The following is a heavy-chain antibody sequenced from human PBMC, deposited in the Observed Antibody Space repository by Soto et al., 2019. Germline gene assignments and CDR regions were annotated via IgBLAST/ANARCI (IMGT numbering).Heavy chain of an antibody. CDR3: ARRRRISSKSYYFDY. V-gene: IGHV3-30-3*01. D-gene: IGHD4-4*01. Sequence: GGSLRLSCAASGFTFSSYAMHWVRQAPGKGLEWVAVISYDGSNKYYADSVKGRFTISADKSISTAYLQWGSLKASDTAMYYCARRRRISSKSYYFDYWGQGTLVTVSS. J-gene: IGHJ4*02. CDR1: GFTFSSYA. CDR2: ISYDGSNK.